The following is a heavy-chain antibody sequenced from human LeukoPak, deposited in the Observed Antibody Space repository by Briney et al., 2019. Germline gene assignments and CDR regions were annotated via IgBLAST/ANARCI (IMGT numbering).Heavy chain of an antibody. CDR3: ARDPTEVGASSYFDY. CDR1: GFTFSRNW. Sequence: GGSLRLSCAASGFTFSRNWMSWVRQAPGKGLEWVANIKQDGSEKNYVDSVKGRFTISRDNSKNTLYLQMNSLRAEDTAVYYCARDPTEVGASSYFDYWGQGTLVTVSS. D-gene: IGHD1-26*01. J-gene: IGHJ4*02. CDR2: IKQDGSEK. V-gene: IGHV3-7*01.